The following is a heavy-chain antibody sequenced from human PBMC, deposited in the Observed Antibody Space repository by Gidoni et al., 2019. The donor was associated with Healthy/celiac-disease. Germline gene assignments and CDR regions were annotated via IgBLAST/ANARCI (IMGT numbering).Heavy chain of an antibody. J-gene: IGHJ3*02. V-gene: IGHV4-39*01. Sequence: QLQLQASGPGLVTPSATLSLTCTVSGRPISSSSYYWGWIRHPPGKGLEWIGSIYYRGSTYSNPSLKSRVAISVDTSNNQSSLKLSSVTAADTAVYYCARPLVYDSSGYYSSGAFDIWGQGTMVTVSS. D-gene: IGHD3-22*01. CDR2: IYYRGST. CDR3: ARPLVYDSSGYYSSGAFDI. CDR1: GRPISSSSYY.